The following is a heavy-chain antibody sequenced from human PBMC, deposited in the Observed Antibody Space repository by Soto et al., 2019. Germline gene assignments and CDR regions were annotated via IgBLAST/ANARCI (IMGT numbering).Heavy chain of an antibody. CDR3: ARLGVRGWYDAFDI. CDR2: IYYSGST. CDR1: GGSISDSY. V-gene: IGHV4-59*01. D-gene: IGHD6-19*01. Sequence: QVQLQESGPGLVKPSETLSLTCTVSGGSISDSYWSWIRQPPGKGLEWIGYIYYSGSTNYNPSLKTRVTMSVDTSKNQFSLRLSSVTAADTAAYYCARLGVRGWYDAFDIWGQGTMVTVSS. J-gene: IGHJ3*02.